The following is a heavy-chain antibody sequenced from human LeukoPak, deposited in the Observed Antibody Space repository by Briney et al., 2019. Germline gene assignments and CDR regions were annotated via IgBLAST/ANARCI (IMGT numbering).Heavy chain of an antibody. J-gene: IGHJ4*02. D-gene: IGHD3-9*01. CDR2: ISGSGGST. V-gene: IGHV3-23*01. CDR1: GFTFDDYG. CDR3: AKRSYDILTGYYRY. Sequence: GGSLRLSCAASGFTFDDYGMSWVRQAPGKGLEWVSAISGSGGSTYYADSVKGRFTISRDNSKNTLYLQMNSLRAEDTAVYYCAKRSYDILTGYYRYWGQGTLVTVSS.